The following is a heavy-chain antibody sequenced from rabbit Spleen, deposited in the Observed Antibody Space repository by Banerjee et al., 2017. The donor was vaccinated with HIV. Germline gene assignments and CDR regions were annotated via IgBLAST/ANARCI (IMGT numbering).Heavy chain of an antibody. CDR3: ARDTSSSFSSYGMDL. CDR2: IDAGSSGTT. Sequence: QEQLEESGGDLVKPEGSLTLTCTASGFSFSSSYYMCWVRQAPGKGLEWIACIDAGSSGTTYYASWAKGRFTISKTSSTTVTLRMTSLTAADTATYFCARDTSSSFSSYGMDLWGPGTLVT. CDR1: GFSFSSSYY. V-gene: IGHV1S45*01. J-gene: IGHJ6*01. D-gene: IGHD1-1*01.